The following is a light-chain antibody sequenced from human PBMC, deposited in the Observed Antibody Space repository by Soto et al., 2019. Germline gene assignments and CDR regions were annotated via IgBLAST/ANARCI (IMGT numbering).Light chain of an antibody. CDR1: QILSGPY. Sequence: DIVLTQSPDTLSLSPGESATLSCRAIQILSGPYLAWYQQKLGQSPRLLIYAASTRATGVPDRFSGSGSGTDFTLTISRLEPEDFAVYYCQHYVSSPLTFGGGTKVEIK. V-gene: IGKV3-20*01. J-gene: IGKJ4*01. CDR2: AAS. CDR3: QHYVSSPLT.